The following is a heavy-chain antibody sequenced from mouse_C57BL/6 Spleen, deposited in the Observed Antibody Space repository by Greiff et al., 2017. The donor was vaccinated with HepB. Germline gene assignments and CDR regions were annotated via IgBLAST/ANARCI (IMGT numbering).Heavy chain of an antibody. CDR1: GFTFSDYY. CDR2: INYDGSST. CDR3: AREYYDYLWYFDV. V-gene: IGHV5-16*01. Sequence: EVHLVESEGGLVQPGSSMKLSCTASGFTFSDYYMAWVRQVPEKGLEWVANINYDGSSTYYLDSLKSRFIISRDNAKNILYLQMSSLKSEDTATYYCAREYYDYLWYFDVWGTGTTVTVSS. D-gene: IGHD2-4*01. J-gene: IGHJ1*03.